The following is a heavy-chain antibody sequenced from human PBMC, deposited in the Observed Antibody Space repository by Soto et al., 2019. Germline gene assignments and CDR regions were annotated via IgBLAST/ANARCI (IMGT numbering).Heavy chain of an antibody. V-gene: IGHV3-23*01. CDR2: ISGSGGST. CDR1: GFTSRSYA. J-gene: IGHJ5*02. Sequence: PGGSLRFSGAASGFTSRSYAMSWVRQAPGKGLEGVSAISGSGGSTYYGYSVKGRFTISRDNSNSTLYLQMNSLRAEDTAVYYCAKDPSWGQGTLVTVSS. CDR3: AKDPS.